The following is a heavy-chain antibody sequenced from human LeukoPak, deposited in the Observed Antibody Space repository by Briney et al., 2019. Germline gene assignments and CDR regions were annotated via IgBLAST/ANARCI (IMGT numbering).Heavy chain of an antibody. J-gene: IGHJ6*03. D-gene: IGHD2-21*02. V-gene: IGHV1-69*05. CDR1: GGTFSCYA. Sequence: SVKVSCKASGGTFSCYAISWVRQAPGQGLEWMGGIMPIFGTANYAQKFQGRVTITTDESTSTAYMELSSLRSEDTAVYYCASSRAIVVVTLPGSMDVWGKGTTVTVSS. CDR2: IMPIFGTA. CDR3: ASSRAIVVVTLPGSMDV.